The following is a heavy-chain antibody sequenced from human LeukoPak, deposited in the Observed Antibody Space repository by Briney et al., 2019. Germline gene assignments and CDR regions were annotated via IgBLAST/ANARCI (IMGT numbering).Heavy chain of an antibody. CDR2: IYYSGST. J-gene: IGHJ4*02. CDR1: SGSIRTSY. CDR3: ARAPNPDFFDD. D-gene: IGHD2-8*01. V-gene: IGHV4-59*01. Sequence: SETLSLTCTVSSGSIRTSYCSWIRQPPGKGLEWIGYIYYSGSTNYDPSLKSRVTISVDTSRNQFSLKLSSVTAADTAVYYCARAPNPDFFDDWGQGTLVTVSS.